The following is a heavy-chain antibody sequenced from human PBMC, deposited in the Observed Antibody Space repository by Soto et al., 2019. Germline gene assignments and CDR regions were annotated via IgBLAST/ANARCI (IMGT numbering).Heavy chain of an antibody. V-gene: IGHV1-69*13. J-gene: IGHJ6*02. CDR2: IIPIFGTA. D-gene: IGHD1-20*01. Sequence: ASVKVSCKASGGTFSSYAISWVRQAPGQGLEWMGGIIPIFGTANYAQKFQGRVTITADESTSTAYMELSSLRSEDTAVYYCARNNWNYSYGMDVSGPGTTVTVYS. CDR1: GGTFSSYA. CDR3: ARNNWNYSYGMDV.